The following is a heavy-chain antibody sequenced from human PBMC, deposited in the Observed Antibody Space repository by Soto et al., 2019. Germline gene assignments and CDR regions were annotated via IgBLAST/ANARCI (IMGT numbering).Heavy chain of an antibody. CDR1: GFSLSNARMG. V-gene: IGHV2-26*01. J-gene: IGHJ6*02. CDR3: ARTDSYYYGMDV. Sequence: QVTLKEPDPVLVKPTETLTLTCTVPGFSLSNARMGVSWIRQPPGKALEWLAHIFSNDEKSYITSLKSRLTISKDTSNSQVVLTMTNMDPVDTGTYYCARTDSYYYGMDVWGQGTTVTVSS. CDR2: IFSNDEK.